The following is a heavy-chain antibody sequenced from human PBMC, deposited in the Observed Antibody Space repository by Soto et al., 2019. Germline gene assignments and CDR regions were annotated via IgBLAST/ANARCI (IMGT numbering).Heavy chain of an antibody. Sequence: SETLSLTCTVSDGSISSGGYFWSWIRQHPGKGLEWIGYIYYSGSTYYNPSLTSRVTISVDTSKNQFSLKLTSVTAADTAVYYCASGWEGNWFDPWGQGTLVTVSS. D-gene: IGHD6-19*01. CDR1: DGSISSGGYF. CDR2: IYYSGST. V-gene: IGHV4-31*03. CDR3: ASGWEGNWFDP. J-gene: IGHJ5*02.